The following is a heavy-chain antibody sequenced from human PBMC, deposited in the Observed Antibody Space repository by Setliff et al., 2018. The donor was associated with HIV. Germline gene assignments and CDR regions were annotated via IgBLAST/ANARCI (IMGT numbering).Heavy chain of an antibody. CDR1: GGTFSSYA. CDR3: ARETDWDGGFDY. CDR2: INAGNGNT. Sequence: GASVKVSCKASGGTFSSYAINWVRQAPGQGLEWMGGINAGNGNTKCSQKFQGRVTITRDTSASTAYMELSSLRSEDTAVYYCARETDWDGGFDYWGQGTLVTVSS. V-gene: IGHV1-3*01. J-gene: IGHJ4*02. D-gene: IGHD1-1*01.